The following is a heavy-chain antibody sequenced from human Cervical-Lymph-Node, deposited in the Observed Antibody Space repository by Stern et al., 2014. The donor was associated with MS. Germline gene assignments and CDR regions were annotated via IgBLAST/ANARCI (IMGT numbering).Heavy chain of an antibody. Sequence: VHLVESGGGVVQPGRSLRLSCAASGFTFSSYGMHWVRQAPGKGLEWVAVISYDGSNKYYADSVKGRFTISRDNSKNTLYLQMNSLRAEDTAVYYCAKGQRFVELLPGHDYWGQGTLVTVSS. CDR3: AKGQRFVELLPGHDY. V-gene: IGHV3-30*18. CDR1: GFTFSSYG. CDR2: ISYDGSNK. D-gene: IGHD3-10*01. J-gene: IGHJ4*02.